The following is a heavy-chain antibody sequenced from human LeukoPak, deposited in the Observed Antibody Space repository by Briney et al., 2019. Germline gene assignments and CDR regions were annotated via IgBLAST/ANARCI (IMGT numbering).Heavy chain of an antibody. V-gene: IGHV4-31*03. J-gene: IGHJ4*02. Sequence: PSQTLSLICTVSGGSISSGGYYWSWIRQHPGKGPEWIGNIHYSGGTYGNPSLKSRATMSVDTSKNQYSLRLTSVTAADTAVYYCARDQGGYGSFDNWGQGTLVTVSS. CDR3: ARDQGGYGSFDN. D-gene: IGHD5-12*01. CDR1: GGSISSGGYY. CDR2: IHYSGGT.